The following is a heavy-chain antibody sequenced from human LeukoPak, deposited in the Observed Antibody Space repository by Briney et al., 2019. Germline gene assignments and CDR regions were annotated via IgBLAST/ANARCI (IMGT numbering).Heavy chain of an antibody. V-gene: IGHV3-21*01. J-gene: IGHJ4*02. D-gene: IGHD3-16*01. CDR2: ISGSGNKI. CDR3: ARGNFGYFFDY. Sequence: GGSLRLSCAASGSTFSSYSMNWVRQAPGNGLEWVSSISGSGNKIYYADSVKGRFTISRDNAKNSLYLQMNSLRAEDTAVYYCARGNFGYFFDYWGQGTLVTVSS. CDR1: GSTFSSYS.